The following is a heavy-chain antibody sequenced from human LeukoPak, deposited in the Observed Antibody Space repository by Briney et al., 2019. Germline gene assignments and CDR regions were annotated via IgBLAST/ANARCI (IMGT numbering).Heavy chain of an antibody. J-gene: IGHJ4*02. CDR2: IIPIFGTA. V-gene: IGHV1-69*05. Sequence: SVKVSCKASGGTFSSYAISWVRQAPGQGLKWMGGIIPIFGTANYAQKFQGRVTITTDESTSTAYMELSSLRSEDTAVYYCARWGQNYDILTGYYKGFDYWGQGTLVTVSS. D-gene: IGHD3-9*01. CDR1: GGTFSSYA. CDR3: ARWGQNYDILTGYYKGFDY.